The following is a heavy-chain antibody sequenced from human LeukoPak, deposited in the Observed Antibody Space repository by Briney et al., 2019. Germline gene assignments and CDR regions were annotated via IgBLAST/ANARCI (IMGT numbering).Heavy chain of an antibody. D-gene: IGHD3-10*02. CDR3: ARHVGFDI. V-gene: IGHV4-4*09. Sequence: SETLSLNCTVSGVSISTYYWTWIRQAPGKGLEWIGYIYTSGSTKYNPSLKSRVTISADTSKNQFSLRLNSVTAADTAVYYCARHVGFDIWGPGTMVVVSS. J-gene: IGHJ3*02. CDR1: GVSISTYY. CDR2: IYTSGST.